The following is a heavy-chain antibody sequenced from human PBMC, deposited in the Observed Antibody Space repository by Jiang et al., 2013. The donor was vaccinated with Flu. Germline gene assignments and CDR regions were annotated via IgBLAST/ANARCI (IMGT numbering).Heavy chain of an antibody. V-gene: IGHV3-30*02. J-gene: IGHJ4*01. Sequence: VQLVESGGGVVQPGGSLRLSCAASGFTFSAYGMHWVRQAPGKGLEWVALIRYDGTKKYYADSVKGRLTISRDNSKNTLYLQMNSLRPEDTAVYYCAKDPSYFDFWSGPDNWGHGTLVTVSS. CDR1: GFTFSAYG. CDR2: IRYDGTKK. CDR3: AKDPSYFDFWSGPDN. D-gene: IGHD3-3*01.